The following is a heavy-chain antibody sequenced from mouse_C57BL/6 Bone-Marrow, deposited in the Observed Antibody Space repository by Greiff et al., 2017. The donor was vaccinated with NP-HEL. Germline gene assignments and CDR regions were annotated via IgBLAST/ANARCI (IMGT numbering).Heavy chain of an antibody. Sequence: QVQLQQSGPELVKPGASVKISCKASGYSFTSYYIHWVKQRPGQGLEWIGWIYPGSGNTKYNEKFKGKATLTADTSSSTAYMQLISLTSEDSAVYYGARGGDYYGSREVYAMDYWGQGTSVTVSS. J-gene: IGHJ4*01. CDR1: GYSFTSYY. D-gene: IGHD1-1*01. CDR3: ARGGDYYGSREVYAMDY. CDR2: IYPGSGNT. V-gene: IGHV1-66*01.